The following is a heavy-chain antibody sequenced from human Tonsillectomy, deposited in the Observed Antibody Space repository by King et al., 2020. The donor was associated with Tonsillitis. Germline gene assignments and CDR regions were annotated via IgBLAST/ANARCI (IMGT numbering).Heavy chain of an antibody. Sequence: VQLVESGGGLVQPGGSLRLSCAASGFTFSSYWMSWVRQAPGKGPEWVANIKQHGSDENYVDSVKGRFTISRDNAKNSLYLQMNSLRAEDTAVYYCARPLTVDYAFDIWGQGTTVTVSS. CDR1: GFTFSSYW. D-gene: IGHD3-9*01. CDR3: ARPLTVDYAFDI. J-gene: IGHJ3*02. V-gene: IGHV3-7*01. CDR2: IKQHGSDE.